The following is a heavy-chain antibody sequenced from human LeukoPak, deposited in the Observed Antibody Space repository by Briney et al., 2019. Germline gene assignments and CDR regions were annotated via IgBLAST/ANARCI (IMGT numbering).Heavy chain of an antibody. J-gene: IGHJ6*03. CDR3: ARGPPYCSGGSCYLYYYYYYMGV. CDR2: INPNSGGT. V-gene: IGHV1-2*06. D-gene: IGHD2-15*01. CDR1: GYTFTGYY. Sequence: GASVKVSCKASGYTFTGYYMHWLRQAPGQGLEWMGRINPNSGGTNYAQKFQGRVTMTRDTSISTAYMELSRLRSDDTAVYYCARGPPYCSGGSCYLYYYYYYMGVWGKGTTVTVSS.